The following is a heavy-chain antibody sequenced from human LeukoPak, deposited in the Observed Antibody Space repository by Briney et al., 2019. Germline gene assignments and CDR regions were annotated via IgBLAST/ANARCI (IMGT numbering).Heavy chain of an antibody. CDR2: ISWDGTP. D-gene: IGHD3-22*01. CDR1: GFTFEYYT. J-gene: IGHJ4*02. Sequence: GGSLTLSCAASGFTFEYYTMHWVRQAPGKTLEWGSLISWDGTPYYTDSVKGRFTISRDNAKNSLYLQMDTLRSEDTAFYYCVKDLSYESSGYLFDYWGQGTLVTVSS. CDR3: VKDLSYESSGYLFDY. V-gene: IGHV3-43*01.